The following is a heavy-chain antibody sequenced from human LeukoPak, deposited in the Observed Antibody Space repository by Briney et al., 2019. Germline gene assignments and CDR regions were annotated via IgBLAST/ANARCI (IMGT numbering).Heavy chain of an antibody. CDR2: ISSGGSI. CDR1: GFTVSSNS. CDR3: ARGGNRGGSIDY. V-gene: IGHV3-53*01. Sequence: GGSLRLSCAASGFTVSSNSMSWVRQAPGKGLDWVSVISSGGSIYYADSVTGRFTISRDNSKNTLYRQMNSLRAEDTAVYYCARGGNRGGSIDYWGQGTLVTVSS. D-gene: IGHD2-15*01. J-gene: IGHJ4*02.